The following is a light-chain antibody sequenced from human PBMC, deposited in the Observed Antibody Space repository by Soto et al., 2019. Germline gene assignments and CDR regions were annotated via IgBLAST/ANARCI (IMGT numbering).Light chain of an antibody. CDR3: YSAADNNMGFWV. CDR1: VLAKKY. Sequence: SSELTQPSSVSVSPGQTARITCSGDVLAKKYARWLQRKPGQAPVLVIYKDSERPSGIPERFSGSSSGTTVNLTISGAQVEDEADYYCYSAADNNMGFWVFGGGTKLTVL. V-gene: IGLV3-27*01. J-gene: IGLJ3*02. CDR2: KDS.